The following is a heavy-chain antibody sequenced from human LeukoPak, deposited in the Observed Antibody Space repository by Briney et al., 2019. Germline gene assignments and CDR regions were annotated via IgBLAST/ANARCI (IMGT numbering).Heavy chain of an antibody. CDR1: GGSISSYY. Sequence: SETLSLTCTVSGGSISSYYWSWIRQPPGKGLEWIGYIYYSGSTNYNPSLKSRVTISVATSKNQFSLKLSSVTAADTAVYYCARGKGVAGPYYYDSSGLIDYWGQGTLVTVSS. CDR2: IYYSGST. CDR3: ARGKGVAGPYYYDSSGLIDY. J-gene: IGHJ4*02. V-gene: IGHV4-59*01. D-gene: IGHD3-22*01.